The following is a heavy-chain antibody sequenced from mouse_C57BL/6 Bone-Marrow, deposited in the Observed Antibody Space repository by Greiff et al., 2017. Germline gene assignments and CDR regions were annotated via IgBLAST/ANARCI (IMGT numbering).Heavy chain of an antibody. V-gene: IGHV5-9*01. Sequence: VQLKESGGGLVKPGGSLKLSCAASGFTFSSYTMSWVRQTPEKRLQWVAAISGGGGNTYYPDSVKGRFTISRDNDKNILYRQMSSLRSEDTALYYCSRQVTTVLATKYFDVWGTGTTVTVSS. CDR3: SRQVTTVLATKYFDV. D-gene: IGHD1-1*01. CDR2: ISGGGGNT. J-gene: IGHJ1*03. CDR1: GFTFSSYT.